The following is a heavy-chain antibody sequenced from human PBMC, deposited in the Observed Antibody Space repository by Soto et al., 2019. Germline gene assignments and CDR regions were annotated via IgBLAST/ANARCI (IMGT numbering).Heavy chain of an antibody. V-gene: IGHV4-4*02. Sequence: QMQLQESGPGLVKPSETLSLICTVSSGSISSEQRWSWVRQPPGKGLEWIGEIHHSGSTNENPSLRSRVTMSVDKSNTQFSLKLNSVTAADTAVYFCARSFGWYAIDHWGQGTLVIVSS. CDR1: SGSISSEQR. D-gene: IGHD6-19*01. J-gene: IGHJ4*02. CDR3: ARSFGWYAIDH. CDR2: IHHSGST.